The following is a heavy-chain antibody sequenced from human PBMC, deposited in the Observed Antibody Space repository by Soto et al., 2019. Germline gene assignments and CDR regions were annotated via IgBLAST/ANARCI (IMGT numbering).Heavy chain of an antibody. Sequence: QITLKESGPTLVKPTQTLTLTCTFSGFSLSTSGVGVGWIRQPPGKALEWLALIYWDDDKRYSPSLKSRLTITKDTSKNQVVLTMTNMDPVDTATYYCAHFDYDILTGYRPFDYWGQGTLVTVPS. D-gene: IGHD3-9*01. CDR2: IYWDDDK. CDR1: GFSLSTSGVG. CDR3: AHFDYDILTGYRPFDY. V-gene: IGHV2-5*02. J-gene: IGHJ4*02.